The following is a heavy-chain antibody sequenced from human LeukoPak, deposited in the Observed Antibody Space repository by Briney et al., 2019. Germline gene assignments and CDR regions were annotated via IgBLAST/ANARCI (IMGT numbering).Heavy chain of an antibody. J-gene: IGHJ4*02. D-gene: IGHD5-12*01. CDR2: IYTSGST. CDR1: GGSISSYY. CDR3: ARVGGYGGTDIGDY. Sequence: SETLSLTCTVSGGSISSYYWTWIRQPAGKGLEWIGRIYTSGSTNYNPSLKSRVTISVDTSKNQFSLKLSSVTAADTAVYYCARVGGYGGTDIGDYWGQGTLVTVSS. V-gene: IGHV4-4*07.